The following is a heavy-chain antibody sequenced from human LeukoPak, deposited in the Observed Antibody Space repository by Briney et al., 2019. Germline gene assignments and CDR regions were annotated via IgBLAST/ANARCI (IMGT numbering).Heavy chain of an antibody. CDR3: AAGAAAGTARFYHYYGMDV. V-gene: IGHV1-69*13. Sequence: SVKVSCKASRGTFSIYAISWVRQAPGQGLEWMEGIIPIFGTANYAQKFQGRVTITADESTSTAYMELSSLRSEDTAAYYCAAGAAAGTARFYHYYGMDVWGQGTTVTVSS. CDR1: RGTFSIYA. J-gene: IGHJ6*02. D-gene: IGHD6-13*01. CDR2: IIPIFGTA.